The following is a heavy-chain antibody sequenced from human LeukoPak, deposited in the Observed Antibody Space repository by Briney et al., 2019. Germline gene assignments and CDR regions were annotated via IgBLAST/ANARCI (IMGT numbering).Heavy chain of an antibody. CDR2: IYPGDSDT. Sequence: GDSLKISGKGSGYSFTRYWIGWVRQMPGKGLGWMGIIYPGDSDTTYSPAFQGQVTISAAKSINTAYLQWRSLKASETAMYYCARLPLTTGGFDYWGQGTLVTVSS. CDR3: ARLPLTTGGFDY. D-gene: IGHD4-17*01. J-gene: IGHJ4*02. V-gene: IGHV5-51*01. CDR1: GYSFTRYW.